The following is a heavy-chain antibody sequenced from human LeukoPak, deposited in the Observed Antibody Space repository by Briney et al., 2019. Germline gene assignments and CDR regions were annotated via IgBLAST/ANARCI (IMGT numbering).Heavy chain of an antibody. CDR2: INPNSGGT. J-gene: IGHJ4*02. Sequence: ASVKVSCKASGYTFSDHFLHWVRQAPGQGLEWMGWINPNSGGTNYAQKFQGRVTMTRDTSISTAYMELSRLRSDDTAVYYCARDLRVGSSSSPHDYWGQGTLVTVSS. CDR3: ARDLRVGSSSSPHDY. V-gene: IGHV1-2*02. CDR1: GYTFSDHF. D-gene: IGHD6-13*01.